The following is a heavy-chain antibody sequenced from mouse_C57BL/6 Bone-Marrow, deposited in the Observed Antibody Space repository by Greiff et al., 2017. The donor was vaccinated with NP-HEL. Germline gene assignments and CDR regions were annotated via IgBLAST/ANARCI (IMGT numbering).Heavy chain of an antibody. Sequence: QVQLKESGAELAKPGASVKLSCKASGYTFTSYWMHWVKQRPGQGLEWIGYINPSSGYTKYNQKFKDKATLTADNSSSTAYMQLSSLTYEDSAVYYCARWILFLSYFDYWGQGTTLTVSS. CDR1: GYTFTSYW. D-gene: IGHD2-3*01. V-gene: IGHV1-7*01. J-gene: IGHJ2*01. CDR3: ARWILFLSYFDY. CDR2: INPSSGYT.